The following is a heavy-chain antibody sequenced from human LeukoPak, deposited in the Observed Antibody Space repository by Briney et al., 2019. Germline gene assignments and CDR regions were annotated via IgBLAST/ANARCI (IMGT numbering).Heavy chain of an antibody. J-gene: IGHJ5*02. V-gene: IGHV4-39*01. D-gene: IGHD3-3*01. CDR2: IYYSGST. CDR1: GGSISSSSYY. CDR3: ARHAGLGDFWSGYFDEGNWFDP. Sequence: SETLSLTCTVSGGSISSSSYYWGWIRQPPGKGLEWIGSIYYSGSTYYNPSLKSRVTISVDTSKNQFSLKLSSVTAEDTAVYYCARHAGLGDFWSGYFDEGNWFDPWGQGTLVTVSS.